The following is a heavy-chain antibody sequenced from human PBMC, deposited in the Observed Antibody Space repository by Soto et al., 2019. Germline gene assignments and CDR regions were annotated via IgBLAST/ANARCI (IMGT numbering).Heavy chain of an antibody. CDR1: GGTFSSYA. Sequence: SVKVSCKASGGTFSSYAISWVRQAPGQGLEWMGGIIPIFGTANYAQKFQGRVTITADESTSTAYMELSSLRSEDTAVYYCARGVLRYFDWLPKLHYYYYGMDVW. CDR2: IIPIFGTA. V-gene: IGHV1-69*13. CDR3: ARGVLRYFDWLPKLHYYYYGMDV. D-gene: IGHD3-9*01. J-gene: IGHJ6*01.